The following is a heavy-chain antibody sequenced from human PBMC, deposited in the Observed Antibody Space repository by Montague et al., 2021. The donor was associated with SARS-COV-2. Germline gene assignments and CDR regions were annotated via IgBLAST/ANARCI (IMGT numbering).Heavy chain of an antibody. CDR2: INHSGST. D-gene: IGHD3-22*01. CDR1: GGSFSGYY. J-gene: IGHJ6*02. V-gene: IGHV4-34*01. Sequence: SETLSLTCAVYGGSFSGYYWSWIRQPPGKGLEWIGEINHSGSTNYNPSLKSRVTISVDTSKNQFSLKLSSVTAADTAVYSCARDADYYASSGDYGGGYYYYGMDVWGQGTTVTVSS. CDR3: ARDADYYASSGDYGGGYYYYGMDV.